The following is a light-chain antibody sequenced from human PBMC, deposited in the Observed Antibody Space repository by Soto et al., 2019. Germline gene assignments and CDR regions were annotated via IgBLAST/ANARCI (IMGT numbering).Light chain of an antibody. Sequence: IVLTQSRGTLSWSQSYILILSCRASQGVSRKLAWYQHKPGQAPRLLISGASTGATGIPARFSGSGSGTEFTLTISSLQSEDCAIYYCPQYNTWPITFGGGTKVDI. CDR3: PQYNTWPIT. CDR1: QGVSRK. J-gene: IGKJ4*01. V-gene: IGKV3-15*01. CDR2: GAS.